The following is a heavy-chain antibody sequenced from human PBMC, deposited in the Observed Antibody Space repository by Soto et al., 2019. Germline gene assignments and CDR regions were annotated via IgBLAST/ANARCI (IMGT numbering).Heavy chain of an antibody. D-gene: IGHD4-4*01. CDR3: AKERQYPLDYVHY. J-gene: IGHJ4*02. Sequence: EVKLLESGGGLVQPGGSLRLSCGVSGFTVTSNGVSWVRQAPGKGLEWVSAISPNGQGIWYADSVKGRFTISRDISRNTVFLQMDSLRGDDTAVYYCAKERQYPLDYVHYWGPGTLVTVSS. V-gene: IGHV3-23*01. CDR1: GFTVTSNG. CDR2: ISPNGQGI.